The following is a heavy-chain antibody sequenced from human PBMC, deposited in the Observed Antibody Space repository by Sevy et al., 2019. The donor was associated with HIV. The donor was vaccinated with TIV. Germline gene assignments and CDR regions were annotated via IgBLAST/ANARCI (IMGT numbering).Heavy chain of an antibody. D-gene: IGHD2-2*03. Sequence: GGYLRLSCAASGFTFSSYSMNWVRQAPGKGLEWVSYISSSSSTIYYADSVKGRFTISRDNAKNSLYLQMNSLRDEDTAVYYCARDDGDCSSTSCYVYYYGMDVWGQVTTVIVSS. CDR1: GFTFSSYS. J-gene: IGHJ6*02. CDR3: ARDDGDCSSTSCYVYYYGMDV. V-gene: IGHV3-48*02. CDR2: ISSSSSTI.